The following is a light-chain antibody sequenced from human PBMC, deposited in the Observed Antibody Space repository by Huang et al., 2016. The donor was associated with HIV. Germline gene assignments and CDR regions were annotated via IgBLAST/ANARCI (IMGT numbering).Light chain of an antibody. CDR1: ESVSTY. J-gene: IGKJ4*01. Sequence: EVVLTQSPATLSLSPGERATLSCWASESVSTYLGWYQQKPGQAPRLLISDVSNSATGIPDRCSGSGSETDFTLTISSLEPEDFAVYYCQQRHNGLSFGGGTKVEIK. CDR3: QQRHNGLS. CDR2: DVS. V-gene: IGKV3-11*01.